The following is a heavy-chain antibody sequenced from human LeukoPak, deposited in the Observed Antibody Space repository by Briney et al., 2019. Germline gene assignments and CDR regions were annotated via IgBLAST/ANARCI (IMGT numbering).Heavy chain of an antibody. CDR2: ISSSGSTI. CDR3: ARSGCTNGVCYRALFDY. Sequence: KPGGSLRLSCAASGFTFSDYYMSWIRQAPGKGLEWVSYISSSGSTIYYADSVKGRFTISRDNAKNSLYLQMNSLRAEDTAVYYWARSGCTNGVCYRALFDYWGQGTLVTVSS. J-gene: IGHJ4*02. CDR1: GFTFSDYY. V-gene: IGHV3-11*04. D-gene: IGHD2-8*01.